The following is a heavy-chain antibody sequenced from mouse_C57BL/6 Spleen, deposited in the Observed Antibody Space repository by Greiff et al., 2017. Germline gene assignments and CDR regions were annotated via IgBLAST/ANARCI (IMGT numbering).Heavy chain of an antibody. Sequence: VQLQQPGAELVRPGTSVKLSCKASGYTFTSYWMHWVKQRPGQGLEWIGVIDPSDSYTNYNQKFKGKATLTVDTSSSTAYMQLSSLTSEDSAVYYCARHHPGAMDYWGQGTSVTVSS. CDR3: ARHHPGAMDY. CDR2: IDPSDSYT. CDR1: GYTFTSYW. V-gene: IGHV1-59*01. J-gene: IGHJ4*01. D-gene: IGHD4-1*01.